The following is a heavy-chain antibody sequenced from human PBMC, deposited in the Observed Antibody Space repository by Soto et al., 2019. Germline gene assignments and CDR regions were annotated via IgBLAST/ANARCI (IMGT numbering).Heavy chain of an antibody. D-gene: IGHD6-13*01. CDR3: ARGLGSSSWYNWFDP. V-gene: IGHV4-34*01. CDR2: INHSGSA. Sequence: SETLSLTCAVYAGSFSGYYWSWIRQPPGKGLEWIGEINHSGSANYNPSIKSRVNISVDTSRNQFSLKLSSVTAADTAVYYCARGLGSSSWYNWFDPWGQGTLVTVSS. CDR1: AGSFSGYY. J-gene: IGHJ5*02.